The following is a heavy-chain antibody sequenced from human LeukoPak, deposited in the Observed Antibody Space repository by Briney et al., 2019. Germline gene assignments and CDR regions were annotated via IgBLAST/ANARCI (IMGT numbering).Heavy chain of an antibody. V-gene: IGHV1-24*01. J-gene: IGHJ4*02. CDR3: ATWVTVAGSFDY. CDR1: GYTLTELS. CDR2: FDPEDGET. Sequence: ASVKVSCKVSGYTLTELSMHWVRQAPGKGLEWMGGFDPEDGETIYAQKFQGRVTMTEDTSADTAYMELSSLRSEDTAVYYCATWVTVAGSFDYWGQGTLVTVSS. D-gene: IGHD6-19*01.